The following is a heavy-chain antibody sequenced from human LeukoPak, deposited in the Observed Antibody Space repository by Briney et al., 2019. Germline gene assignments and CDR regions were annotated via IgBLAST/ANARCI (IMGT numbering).Heavy chain of an antibody. D-gene: IGHD6-13*01. CDR3: ARGVSSGWYYFNY. CDR2: IYYSGST. V-gene: IGHV4-59*12. CDR1: GGSISSYY. J-gene: IGHJ4*02. Sequence: SETLSLTCTVSGGSISSYYWSWIRQPPGKGLEWIGYIYYSGSTNYNPSLKSRVTISVDTSKNQFSLKLSSVTAADTAVYYCARGVSSGWYYFNYWGQGTLFTVSS.